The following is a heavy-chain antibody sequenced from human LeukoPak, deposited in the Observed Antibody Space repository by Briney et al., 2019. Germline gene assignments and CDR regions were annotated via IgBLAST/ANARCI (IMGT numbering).Heavy chain of an antibody. CDR3: ARVHSGSSVGYFDY. V-gene: IGHV5-51*01. D-gene: IGHD1-26*01. Sequence: GESLQISCKGSGDSFTSYWIGWVRQMPGKGLEWMGIIYPGDSDTRYSPSFQGQVTISADKSITTAYLQWSSLKASDTAMYYCARVHSGSSVGYFDYWGQGTLVTVSS. J-gene: IGHJ4*02. CDR1: GDSFTSYW. CDR2: IYPGDSDT.